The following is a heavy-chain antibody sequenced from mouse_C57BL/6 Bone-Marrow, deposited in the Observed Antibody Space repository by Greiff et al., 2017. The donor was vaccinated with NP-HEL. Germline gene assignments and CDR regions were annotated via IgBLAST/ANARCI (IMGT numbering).Heavy chain of an antibody. D-gene: IGHD1-1*01. J-gene: IGHJ2*01. CDR2: IFPGSGST. Sequence: VKLMESGPELVKPGASVKISCKASGYTFTDYYINWVKQRPGQGLEWIGWIFPGSGSTYYNEKFKGKATLTVDKSSSTAYMLLSSLTSEDSAVYFCARCLFITTVVDYWGQGTTLTVSS. CDR1: GYTFTDYY. V-gene: IGHV1-75*01. CDR3: ARCLFITTVVDY.